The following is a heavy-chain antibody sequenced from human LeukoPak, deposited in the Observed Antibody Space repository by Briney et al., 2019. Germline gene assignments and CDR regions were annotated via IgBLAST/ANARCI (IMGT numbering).Heavy chain of an antibody. V-gene: IGHV3-53*01. CDR2: IYSGGST. CDR1: GITFSSYG. CDR3: ARDSSRGGDAFDI. D-gene: IGHD3-16*01. J-gene: IGHJ3*02. Sequence: GGSLRLSCAASGITFSSYGMSWVRQAPGKGLEWVSVIYSGGSTYYADSVKGRFTISRDNSKNTLYLQMNSLRAEDTAVYYCARDSSRGGDAFDIWGQGTMVTVSS.